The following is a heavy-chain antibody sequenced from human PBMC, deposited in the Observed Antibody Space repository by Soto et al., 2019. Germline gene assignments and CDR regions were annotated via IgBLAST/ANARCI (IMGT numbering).Heavy chain of an antibody. CDR2: ISAYNGNT. CDR3: ASSSWPYYYYGMDV. V-gene: IGHV1-18*04. D-gene: IGHD6-6*01. J-gene: IGHJ6*02. Sequence: ASVKVSCKASGYTFTSYGISWVRQAPGQGLEWMGWISAYNGNTNYAQKLQGRVTMTTDTSTSTAYMELGSLRSDDTAVYYCASSSWPYYYYGMDVWGQGTTVTVSS. CDR1: GYTFTSYG.